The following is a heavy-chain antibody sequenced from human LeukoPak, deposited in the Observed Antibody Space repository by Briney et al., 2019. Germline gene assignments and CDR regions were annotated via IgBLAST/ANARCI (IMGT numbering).Heavy chain of an antibody. CDR2: ISSSSSYI. V-gene: IGHV3-21*01. CDR1: GFTFSSYS. CDR3: ARLPKGDAFDI. J-gene: IGHJ3*02. Sequence: PGGSLRLSCAASGFTFSSYSMNWVRQAPGKGLEWVSSISSSSSYIYYADSVKGRFTISRDNAKNSLYLQMNSLRAEDTAVYHCARLPKGDAFDIWGQGTMVTVSS.